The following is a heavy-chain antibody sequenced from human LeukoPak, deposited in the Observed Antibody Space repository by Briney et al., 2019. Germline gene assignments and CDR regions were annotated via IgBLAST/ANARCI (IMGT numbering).Heavy chain of an antibody. J-gene: IGHJ4*02. D-gene: IGHD6-13*01. CDR2: INPNSGAT. CDR3: AKDHSSSWYDGNFFDY. CDR1: GYTFTVYH. Sequence: DSVTVSFKTSGYTFTVYHAHWVRPAPGQGLEWMGWINPNSGATNYAQKFQGRVTITRDTSISTAYMELSRLTSDDTAIYYCAKDHSSSWYDGNFFDYWGQGTLVTVSS. V-gene: IGHV1-2*02.